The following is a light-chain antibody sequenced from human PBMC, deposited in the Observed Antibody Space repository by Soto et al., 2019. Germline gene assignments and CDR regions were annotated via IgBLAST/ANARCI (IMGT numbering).Light chain of an antibody. CDR2: ASS. J-gene: IGKJ1*01. Sequence: DIQMTQSPSSLSASVGDRVTITCRASQSISSYLNWYQQKPGKAPKFLIYASSMLQIGVPSRFSGSGSGTDFTLTISSLPPEDFATYYCQLIYSSPRSFGQGTKVEIK. CDR3: QLIYSSPRS. CDR1: QSISSY. V-gene: IGKV1-39*01.